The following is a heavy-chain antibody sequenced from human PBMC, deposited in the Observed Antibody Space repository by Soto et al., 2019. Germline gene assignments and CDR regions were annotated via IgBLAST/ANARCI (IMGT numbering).Heavy chain of an antibody. D-gene: IGHD3-3*01. J-gene: IGHJ6*02. CDR3: ARDPHYDFWSGYQNYYYGMDV. V-gene: IGHV3-48*02. CDR2: TSSSSSTI. CDR1: GFTFSSYS. Sequence: GGSLRLSCAASGFTFSSYSMNWVRQAPGKGLEWVSYTSSSSSTIYYADSVKGRFTISRDNAKNSLYLQMNSLRDEDTAVYYCARDPHYDFWSGYQNYYYGMDVWGQGTTVTVSS.